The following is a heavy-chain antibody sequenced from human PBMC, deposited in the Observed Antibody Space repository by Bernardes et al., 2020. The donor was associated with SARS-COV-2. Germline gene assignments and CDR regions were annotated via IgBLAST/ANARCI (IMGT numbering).Heavy chain of an antibody. CDR2: ISGSGGST. V-gene: IGHV3-23*01. CDR1: GFTFSSYA. D-gene: IGHD6-19*01. J-gene: IGHJ4*02. CDR3: AKNLRRGTQTSGWALFDY. Sequence: GGSLRLSCAASGFTFSSYAMSWVRQAPGKGLEWVSAISGSGGSTYYADSVKGRFTISRDNSKNTLYLQMNSLRAEDTAVYYCAKNLRRGTQTSGWALFDYWGQGTLVTVSS.